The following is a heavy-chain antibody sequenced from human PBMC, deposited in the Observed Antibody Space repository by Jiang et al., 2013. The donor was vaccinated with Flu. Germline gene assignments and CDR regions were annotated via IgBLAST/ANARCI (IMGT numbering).Heavy chain of an antibody. J-gene: IGHJ6*02. Sequence: NHSGSTNYNPSLKSRVTISVDTSKNQFSLKLSSVTAADTAVYYCARGKGWSSSWQRYYYYYGMDVWGQGTTVTVSS. CDR3: ARGKGWSSSWQRYYYYYGMDV. D-gene: IGHD6-13*01. V-gene: IGHV4-34*01. CDR2: NHSGST.